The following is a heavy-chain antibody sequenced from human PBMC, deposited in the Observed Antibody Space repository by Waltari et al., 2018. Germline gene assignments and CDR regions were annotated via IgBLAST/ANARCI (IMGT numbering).Heavy chain of an antibody. V-gene: IGHV3-23*04. CDR2: ISGIGDIT. Sequence: EVQLVESGGGLVQPGGFLRLSCAGSGFPFSSFTMHWVRQAPGKGLELVSGISGIGDITSYADSVQGRFTISRDTSKNTLYLLLNSLRPGDTAIYYCASAPRPEVSAPFDFWGRGTLVTVSS. CDR3: ASAPRPEVSAPFDF. J-gene: IGHJ4*02. D-gene: IGHD2-8*01. CDR1: GFPFSSFT.